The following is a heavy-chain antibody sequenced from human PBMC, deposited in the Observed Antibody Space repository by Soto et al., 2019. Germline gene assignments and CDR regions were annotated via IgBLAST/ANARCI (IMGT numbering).Heavy chain of an antibody. CDR1: GFTFSDYY. J-gene: IGHJ4*02. D-gene: IGHD1-1*01. V-gene: IGHV3-11*06. CDR2: SSNSGTFT. Sequence: GGSLRLSCEGSGFTFSDYYMSWIRQAPGKGLEWISYSSNSGTFTKYADSVRGRFSISRDNTKNLLFLQMNSLRAEDTALYYCARSGDNYNLLDYWGQGTPVTVSS. CDR3: ARSGDNYNLLDY.